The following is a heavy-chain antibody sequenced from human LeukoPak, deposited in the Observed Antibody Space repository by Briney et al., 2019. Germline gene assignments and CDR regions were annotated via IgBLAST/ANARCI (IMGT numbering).Heavy chain of an antibody. CDR3: AKNRVVPVVRDAFDI. CDR1: GFTFSSYA. CDR2: ISRSGDST. V-gene: IGHV3-23*01. D-gene: IGHD3-22*01. J-gene: IGHJ3*02. Sequence: GGSLRLSCAASGFTFSSYAMSWVRQAPGKGLEWVSVISRSGDSTYYADSLKGRFTISRDNSKNTLFLQVISLRVEDTAVYYCAKNRVVPVVRDAFDIWGQGTMVTVSS.